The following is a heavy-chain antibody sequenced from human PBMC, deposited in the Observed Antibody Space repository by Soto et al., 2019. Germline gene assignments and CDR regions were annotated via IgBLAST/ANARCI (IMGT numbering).Heavy chain of an antibody. CDR2: IYYRAMP. V-gene: IGHV4-30-4*01. CDR1: GGSITMEHHS. D-gene: IGHD6-13*01. CDR3: ARGSALLFYYFDY. Sequence: PSDTLSITFNFSGGSITMEHHSWSWLRQPPGKGLEWIGYIYYRAMPYYNPSLKSRVTISVDTSKNQFSLSMTSVTAADTAVYYCARGSALLFYYFDYWGQG. J-gene: IGHJ4*02.